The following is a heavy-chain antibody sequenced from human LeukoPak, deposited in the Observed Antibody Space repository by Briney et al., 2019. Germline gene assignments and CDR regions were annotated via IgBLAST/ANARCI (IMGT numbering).Heavy chain of an antibody. CDR2: INTDSGNP. CDR1: RYSFNSQG. V-gene: IGHV7-4-1*02. Sequence: GASVKVSCKASRYSFNSQGMNWVRQAPGQGLEWMGWINTDSGNPTYAQGFTGRFVFSLDSSVSTAYLQISNLMPEDTAKYYCAREILRFDIWGQGTMVIVSS. CDR3: AREILRFDI. J-gene: IGHJ3*02.